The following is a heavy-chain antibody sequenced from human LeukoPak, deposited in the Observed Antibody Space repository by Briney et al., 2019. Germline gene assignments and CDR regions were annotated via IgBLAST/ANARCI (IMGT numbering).Heavy chain of an antibody. CDR2: ISSSGSTI. CDR3: ARTPSSGYRSSWFSFDP. V-gene: IGHV3-11*01. J-gene: IGHJ5*02. CDR1: GFTFSDYY. D-gene: IGHD6-13*01. Sequence: GGSLRLSCAASGFTFSDYYMSWIRQAPGKGLEWVSYISSSGSTIYYADSVKGRFTISRDNAKNSLYLQMNSLRAEDTAVYYCARTPSSGYRSSWFSFDPWGQGTLVTVSS.